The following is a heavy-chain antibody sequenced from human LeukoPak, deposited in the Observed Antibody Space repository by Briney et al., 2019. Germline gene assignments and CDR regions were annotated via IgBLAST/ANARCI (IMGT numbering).Heavy chain of an antibody. CDR1: GYTFTGYY. J-gene: IGHJ3*02. D-gene: IGHD3-10*01. CDR3: ARVRAGSGGYYKNDAFDI. CDR2: INPSGGST. V-gene: IGHV1-46*01. Sequence: GASVKVSCKASGYTFTGYYMHWVRQAPGQGLEWMGIINPSGGSTSYAQKFQGRVTMTRDMSTSTVYMELSSLRSEDTAVYYCARVRAGSGGYYKNDAFDIWGQGTMVTVSS.